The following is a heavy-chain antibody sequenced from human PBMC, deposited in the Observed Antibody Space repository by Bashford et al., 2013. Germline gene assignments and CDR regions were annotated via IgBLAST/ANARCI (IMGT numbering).Heavy chain of an antibody. CDR3: AREISGNYRRASHAFDI. Sequence: SETLSLTCTVSGGSISSSSYYWNWIRQPAGKGLEWIGRMYVSGSSNYNPSLKSRVAISFDTAKNQFSLRLTSLTAADTAIYYCAREISGNYRRASHAFDIWGQGTKVTVSS. CDR1: GGSISSSSYY. D-gene: IGHD1-26*01. J-gene: IGHJ3*02. V-gene: IGHV4-61*02. CDR2: MYVSGSS.